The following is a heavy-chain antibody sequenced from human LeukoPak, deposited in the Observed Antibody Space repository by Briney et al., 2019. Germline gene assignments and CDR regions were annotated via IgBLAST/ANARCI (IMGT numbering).Heavy chain of an antibody. Sequence: GGSLRLSCEASGFIFSSYEMNWVRQAPGKGLEWVSYISSSGSTKYYADSVKGRFTISRDNAKNSLYLQMNSLRAEDTAVYYCARVLRYDNSGHDSFDIWGQGTMVIVSS. D-gene: IGHD3-22*01. J-gene: IGHJ3*02. CDR1: GFIFSSYE. CDR3: ARVLRYDNSGHDSFDI. V-gene: IGHV3-48*03. CDR2: ISSSGSTK.